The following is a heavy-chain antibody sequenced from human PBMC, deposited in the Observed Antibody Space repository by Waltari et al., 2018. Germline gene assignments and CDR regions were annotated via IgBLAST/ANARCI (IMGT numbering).Heavy chain of an antibody. CDR1: GYTVTSYG. CDR3: ARNGLGSGSYRPVEP. CDR2: ISAYNGNT. V-gene: IGHV1-18*01. D-gene: IGHD1-26*01. Sequence: QVQLVQSGAEVKKPGASVKVSCTASGYTVTSYGISGVRQAPGQGLEWMGWISAYNGNTNYAQKLPGRVTMPTDTSTSTAYMELRSLRSDDTAVYYCARNGLGSGSYRPVEPWGQGTLVTVSS. J-gene: IGHJ5*02.